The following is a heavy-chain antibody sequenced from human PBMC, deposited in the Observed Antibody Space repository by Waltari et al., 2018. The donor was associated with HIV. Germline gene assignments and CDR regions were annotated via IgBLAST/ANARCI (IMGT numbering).Heavy chain of an antibody. CDR2: IQYGGND. CDR3: ARRGNYRAAEYNYFGP. Sequence: QLQLQESGPGVVKPLETLSLTCTVTGGFFRSSDYYWDWFRQSPGKGLEWIGNIQYGGNDSYNPSPESRVSMSIDTSRGQFSLTLKDVTAADTAVYFCARRGNYRAAEYNYFGPWGQGIQVIVSS. J-gene: IGHJ5*02. D-gene: IGHD1-7*01. V-gene: IGHV4-39*07. CDR1: GGFFRSSDYY.